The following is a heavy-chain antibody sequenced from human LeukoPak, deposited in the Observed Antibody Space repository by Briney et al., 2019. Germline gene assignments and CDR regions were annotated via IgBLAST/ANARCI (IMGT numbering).Heavy chain of an antibody. CDR2: IYYRGST. D-gene: IGHD3-3*01. CDR3: ARQNYDEVNYHYYGLDV. Sequence: PSETLSLTCIVSGGSISSNYWSWIRQSPGKGLDWIGYIYYRGSTDYNPSLKSRVTISVDTSKNQFSLKLSSVTAADTAVYYCARQNYDEVNYHYYGLDVWGQGTTVTVSS. CDR1: GGSISSNY. V-gene: IGHV4-59*08. J-gene: IGHJ6*02.